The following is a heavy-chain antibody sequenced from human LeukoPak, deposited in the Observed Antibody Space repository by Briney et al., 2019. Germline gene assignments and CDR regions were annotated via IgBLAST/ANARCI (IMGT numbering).Heavy chain of an antibody. V-gene: IGHV1-18*01. Sequence: ASVKVSCKASGYTFNTYGITWVRQAPGQGLEWMGWISGYNGKTKYAQKLQDRVTMTTDTSTTTAYMELRSLRSDDTAVYYCARGPRDNWNYGSQDFDYWGQGTLVTVSS. J-gene: IGHJ4*02. D-gene: IGHD1-7*01. CDR3: ARGPRDNWNYGSQDFDY. CDR1: GYTFNTYG. CDR2: ISGYNGKT.